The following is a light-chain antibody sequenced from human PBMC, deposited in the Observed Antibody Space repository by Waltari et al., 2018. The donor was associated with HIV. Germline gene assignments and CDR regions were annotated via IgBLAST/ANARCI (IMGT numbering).Light chain of an antibody. CDR3: MQGLQGWT. CDR2: LGS. CDR1: QSLLHSNGYNY. V-gene: IGKV2-28*01. J-gene: IGKJ1*01. Sequence: EIVMTQSPLSRPVTPGAPASISCRSSQSLLHSNGYNYVGWQVQKPGQSPHRLLYLGSNRASGVPDRFSGSGSDTDFTLKISRVEAEDVGIYYCMQGLQGWTFGQGTKVEIK.